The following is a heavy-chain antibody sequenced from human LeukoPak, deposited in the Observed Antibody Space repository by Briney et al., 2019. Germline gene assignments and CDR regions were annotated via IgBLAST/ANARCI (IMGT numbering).Heavy chain of an antibody. V-gene: IGHV3-9*01. CDR2: ISWNSGSI. J-gene: IGHJ5*02. CDR1: GFTFDDYA. Sequence: GGSLRLSCAASGFTFDDYAMHWVRQAPGKGLEWVSGISWNSGSIGYADSVKGRFTISRDNAKNSLYLQMNSLRAEDTAVYYCARASRYSSSWSWGQGTLVTVSS. CDR3: ARASRYSSSWS. D-gene: IGHD6-13*01.